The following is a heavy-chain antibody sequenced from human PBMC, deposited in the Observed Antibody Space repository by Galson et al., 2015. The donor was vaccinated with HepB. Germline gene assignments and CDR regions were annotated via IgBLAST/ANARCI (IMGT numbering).Heavy chain of an antibody. V-gene: IGHV3-64D*06. CDR3: VKEQFYSSGYYSFDY. D-gene: IGHD3-22*01. CDR1: GFTFSSYA. CDR2: ISSNGGST. J-gene: IGHJ4*02. Sequence: SLRLSCAASGFTFSSYAMHWVRQAPGKGLEYVSAISSNGGSTYYADSVKGRFTISRDNSKNTLYLQMSSLRAEDTAVYYCVKEQFYSSGYYSFDYWGQGTLVTVSS.